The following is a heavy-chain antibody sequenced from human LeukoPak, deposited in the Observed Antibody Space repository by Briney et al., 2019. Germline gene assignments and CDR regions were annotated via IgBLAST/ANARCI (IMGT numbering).Heavy chain of an antibody. J-gene: IGHJ3*02. CDR3: ARSGDSSHLDAFDI. CDR2: ISYDGSNK. D-gene: IGHD3-22*01. V-gene: IGHV3-30-3*01. CDR1: GFTFSSYA. Sequence: GRSLRLSCAASGFTFSSYAMHWVRQAPGKGLEWVAVISYDGSNKYYADSVKGRFTISRDNSKNTLYLQMNSLRAEDTAVYYCARSGDSSHLDAFDIWGLGTMVTVSS.